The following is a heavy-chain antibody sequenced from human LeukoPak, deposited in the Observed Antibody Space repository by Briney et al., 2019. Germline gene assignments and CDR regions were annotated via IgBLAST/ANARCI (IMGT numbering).Heavy chain of an antibody. J-gene: IGHJ4*02. Sequence: PGGSLRLSCAASGFIFSNYWMSWVRQAPGKGLEWVANIKTDGSQIYYVDSVKGRFTISRDNAKNSLYLQMNSLRAEDTAVYYCASQGSGYDSPIDHWGQGTLVTVSS. V-gene: IGHV3-7*01. CDR2: IKTDGSQI. CDR1: GFIFSNYW. CDR3: ASQGSGYDSPIDH. D-gene: IGHD5-12*01.